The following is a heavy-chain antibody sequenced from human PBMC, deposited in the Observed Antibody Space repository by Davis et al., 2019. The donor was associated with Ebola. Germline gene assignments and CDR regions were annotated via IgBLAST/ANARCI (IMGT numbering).Heavy chain of an antibody. CDR3: ARGGYFLY. Sequence: ASVKVSCKASDYTFTNYGVSWVRQAPGQGLEWMGWINTNTGNPTYAQGFTGRFVFSLDTSVSTAYLQISSLKAEDTAVYYCARGGYFLYWGQGTLVTVSS. CDR1: DYTFTNYG. CDR2: INTNTGNP. J-gene: IGHJ4*02. V-gene: IGHV7-4-1*02.